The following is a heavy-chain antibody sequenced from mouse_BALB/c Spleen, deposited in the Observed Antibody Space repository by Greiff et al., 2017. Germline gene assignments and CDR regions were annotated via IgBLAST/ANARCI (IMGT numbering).Heavy chain of an antibody. Sequence: VQLKESGPELVKPGASVKMSCKASGYTFTSYVMHWVKQKPGQGLEWIGYINPYNDCTKYNEKFKGKATLTSDKSSSTAYMELSSLTSEDSAVYNCARGNYGSSYGYFDVWGAGTTVTVSS. J-gene: IGHJ1*01. CDR1: GYTFTSYV. CDR3: ARGNYGSSYGYFDV. V-gene: IGHV1-14*01. CDR2: INPYNDCT. D-gene: IGHD1-1*01.